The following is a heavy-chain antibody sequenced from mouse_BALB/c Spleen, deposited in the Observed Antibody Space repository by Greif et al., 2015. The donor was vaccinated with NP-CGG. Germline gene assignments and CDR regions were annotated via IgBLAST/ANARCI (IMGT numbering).Heavy chain of an antibody. J-gene: IGHJ1*01. CDR3: ARHYPHFDV. V-gene: IGHV5-9-3*01. Sequence: EVQVVESGGGLVKPGGSLKLSCAASGFTFSSYAMSWVRQTPEKRLEWVATISSGGSYTYYPDSVKGRFTISRDNAKNTLYLQMSSLRSEDTAMYYCARHYPHFDVWGAGTTVTVSS. CDR1: GFTFSSYA. D-gene: IGHD5-5*01. CDR2: ISSGGSYT.